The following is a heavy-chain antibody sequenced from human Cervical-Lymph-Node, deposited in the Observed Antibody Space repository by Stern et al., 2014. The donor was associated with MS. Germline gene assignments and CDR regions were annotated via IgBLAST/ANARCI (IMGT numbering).Heavy chain of an antibody. V-gene: IGHV3-64D*06. CDR1: GFTFSNYA. CDR2: ISYNGYTT. J-gene: IGHJ3*01. CDR3: VKDYGDYESHAFDV. Sequence: EVQLVESGGALVQPGGSLRLSCSASGFTFSNYAMHWVRQSPGKGLEYVSTISYNGYTTYYGDSVKGRFTISRDNSKNTLYLQVSSLRAEDTAVYYCVKDYGDYESHAFDVWGQGTMVTVSS. D-gene: IGHD4-17*01.